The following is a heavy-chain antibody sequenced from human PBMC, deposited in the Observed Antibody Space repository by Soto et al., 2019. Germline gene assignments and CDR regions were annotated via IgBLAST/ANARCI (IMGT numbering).Heavy chain of an antibody. Sequence: QVQLVQSGAEVKKPGASVKVSCKASGYTFNSYGISWVRQAPGQGLEWMGWISAYKGNTNYAQKLQGRVTMTTDTSTSTVYMELRSLRSYDTAVYYCASSASIYCSGGSCSYYDMDVWGQGTTVIVSS. V-gene: IGHV1-18*01. CDR3: ASSASIYCSGGSCSYYDMDV. J-gene: IGHJ6*02. CDR2: ISAYKGNT. D-gene: IGHD2-15*01. CDR1: GYTFNSYG.